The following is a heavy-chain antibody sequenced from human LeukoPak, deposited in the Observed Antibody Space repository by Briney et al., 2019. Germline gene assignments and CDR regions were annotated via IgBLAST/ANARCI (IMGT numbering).Heavy chain of an antibody. D-gene: IGHD1-14*01. CDR2: ISDSGGST. CDR3: SKGVNTATTAGAY. J-gene: IGHJ4*02. Sequence: TGGSLRLSCAASGFTFSSYAMSWVRQAPGKGLEWVSAISDSGGSTYYADSVKGRFTISRDNSKNTLYLQMTSLSAGDTALYYCSKGVNTATTAGAYWGQGTLVTGPS. CDR1: GFTFSSYA. V-gene: IGHV3-23*01.